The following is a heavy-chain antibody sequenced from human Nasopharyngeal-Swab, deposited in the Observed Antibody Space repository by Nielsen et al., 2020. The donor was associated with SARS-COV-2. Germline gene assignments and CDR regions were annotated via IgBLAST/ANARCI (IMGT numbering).Heavy chain of an antibody. CDR1: GFTFSRFG. CDR2: ISPSGVTT. V-gene: IGHV3-23*01. J-gene: IGHJ6*03. Sequence: WGSLQLSCAASGFTFSRFGMGWVSQAPGKGLEWVSAISPSGVTTYYADSVKGRFTISRDNSKSTLYLQMNSLRAEDTAAYYCAKDLTSNFLNYMDVWGKGTTVSVSS. CDR3: AKDLTSNFLNYMDV. D-gene: IGHD4-11*01.